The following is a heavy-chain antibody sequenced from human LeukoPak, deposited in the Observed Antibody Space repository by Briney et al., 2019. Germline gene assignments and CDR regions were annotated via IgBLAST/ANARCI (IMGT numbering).Heavy chain of an antibody. CDR2: INHSGST. J-gene: IGHJ4*02. CDR1: GGSFSGYY. Sequence: SETLSLTCAVSGGSFSGYYWSWIRQPPGKGLEWIGEINHSGSTNYNPSLKSRVTISVDTSKSQFSLKLSSVTAADTAVYYCASAPIRDGFDYWGQGTLVTVSS. V-gene: IGHV4-34*01. D-gene: IGHD5-24*01. CDR3: ASAPIRDGFDY.